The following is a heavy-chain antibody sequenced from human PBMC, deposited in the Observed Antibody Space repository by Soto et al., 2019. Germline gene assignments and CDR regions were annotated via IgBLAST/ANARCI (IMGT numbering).Heavy chain of an antibody. Sequence: QVQLVESGGGRVQPGRSLRLSFAASGFTLSSHAMHWVRQPPGKGLEWVTLISYDGSNKYYADSVKGRFTISRDTSKNTLYLQMSSLRPEDTAVYYCARGQDHWGQGTLVTVSS. CDR3: ARGQDH. CDR1: GFTLSSHA. J-gene: IGHJ4*02. CDR2: ISYDGSNK. V-gene: IGHV3-30-3*01.